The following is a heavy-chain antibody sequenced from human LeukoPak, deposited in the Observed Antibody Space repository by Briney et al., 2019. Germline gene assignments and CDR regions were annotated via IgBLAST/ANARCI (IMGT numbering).Heavy chain of an antibody. Sequence: SVTVSCKSSGESFSSYQITWVRQAPGQGLEWMGGFIPVFERSTYAQKFQGRVTMTADESTNTASMELSSLTSEDTAVYYCARDSRTYYYGSGSYYKVGRLDFWGQGTLVTVSS. CDR3: ARDSRTYYYGSGSYYKVGRLDF. CDR1: GESFSSYQ. D-gene: IGHD3-10*01. J-gene: IGHJ4*02. CDR2: FIPVFERS. V-gene: IGHV1-69*01.